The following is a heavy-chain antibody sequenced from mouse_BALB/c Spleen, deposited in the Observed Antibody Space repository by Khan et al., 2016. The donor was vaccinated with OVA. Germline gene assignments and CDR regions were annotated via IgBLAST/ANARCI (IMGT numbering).Heavy chain of an antibody. Sequence: EVQLQESGPGLVKPSQSLSLTCTVTGYSITSDYAWNWIRQFPGNKLEWMGYISYSGSTSYTPSLKSRISITRDTSKNQFFLQLNSVTTEDTATYFCACGRTYWGQGTLVTVSA. J-gene: IGHJ3*01. CDR3: ACGRTY. CDR1: GYSITSDYA. CDR2: ISYSGST. V-gene: IGHV3-2*02.